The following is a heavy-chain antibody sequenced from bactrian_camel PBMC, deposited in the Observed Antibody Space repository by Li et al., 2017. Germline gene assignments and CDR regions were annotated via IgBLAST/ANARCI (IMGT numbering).Heavy chain of an antibody. V-gene: IGHV3S54*01. D-gene: IGHD8*01. Sequence: QVQLVESGGGSAQPGGSLRLSCQLDGRIYRGLSMAWFRQAPGKEREALACIITLNGDTYYTDSVKGRFTISRDRSKNMLYLRMNSLKTEDTAVYYCAAVCGQLTHWGQGTQVTVS. CDR2: IITLNGDT. CDR3: AAVCGQLTH. CDR1: GRIYRGLS. J-gene: IGHJ4*01.